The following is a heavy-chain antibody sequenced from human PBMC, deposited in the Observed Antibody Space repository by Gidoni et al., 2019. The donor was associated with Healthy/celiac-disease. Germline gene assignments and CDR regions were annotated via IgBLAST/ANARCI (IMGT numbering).Heavy chain of an antibody. D-gene: IGHD3-10*01. J-gene: IGHJ4*02. CDR1: GFTFSSYE. V-gene: IGHV3-48*03. CDR3: ARDGSYGGLFDY. CDR2: ISSSGSTI. Sequence: EVPLVESGGGLVQPGGSLSLSCAAWGFTFSSYEMNWVRQAQGKGLGWVSYISSSGSTIYYADSVKGRFTISRDNAKNSLYLQMNSLRAEDTAVYYCARDGSYGGLFDYWGQGTLVTVSS.